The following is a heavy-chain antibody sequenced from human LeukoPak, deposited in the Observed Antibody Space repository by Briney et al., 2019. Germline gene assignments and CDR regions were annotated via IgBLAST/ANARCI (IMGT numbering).Heavy chain of an antibody. CDR2: IYYSGST. Sequence: SGALSLTCTVSGDSISSRSYYWSWIRQPPGKGLEWIGYIYYSGSTNYNPSLKSRVTISVDTSKNQFSLNLSSATAADTAIYYCARANSRWEPYFEYWGQGTLVTVSS. V-gene: IGHV4-61*01. CDR3: ARANSRWEPYFEY. CDR1: GDSISSRSYY. J-gene: IGHJ4*02. D-gene: IGHD1-26*01.